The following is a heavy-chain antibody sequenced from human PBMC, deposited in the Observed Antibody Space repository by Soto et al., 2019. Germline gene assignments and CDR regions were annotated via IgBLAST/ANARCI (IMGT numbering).Heavy chain of an antibody. CDR2: IGTAGDT. Sequence: EVQLVESGGGLVQPGGSLRLSCAASGFTFSSYDMHWIRQATGKGLEWVSAIGTAGDTYYPGSVKGRFTISRENAKNSLYLQMNSLRAEDTAVYYCARVRAIRFLEWLPDNYGMDVWGQGTTVTVSS. CDR3: ARVRAIRFLEWLPDNYGMDV. J-gene: IGHJ6*02. D-gene: IGHD3-3*01. CDR1: GFTFSSYD. V-gene: IGHV3-13*01.